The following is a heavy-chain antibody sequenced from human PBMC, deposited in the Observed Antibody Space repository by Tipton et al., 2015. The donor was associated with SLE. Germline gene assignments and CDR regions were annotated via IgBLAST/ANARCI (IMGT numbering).Heavy chain of an antibody. Sequence: TLSLTCTVSGGSINNYFWSWIRQPPGKGLEWIGYIYYTGGTNYNPSLKSRVSMSVDTSKNQFSLKLSSVTAADTAVYYCARRQTDPLGFDYWGQGTLVTVSS. V-gene: IGHV4-59*08. CDR1: GGSINNYF. J-gene: IGHJ4*02. CDR2: IYYTGGT. CDR3: ARRQTDPLGFDY. D-gene: IGHD7-27*01.